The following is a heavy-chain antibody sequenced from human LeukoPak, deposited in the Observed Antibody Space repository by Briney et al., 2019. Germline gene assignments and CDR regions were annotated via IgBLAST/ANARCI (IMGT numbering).Heavy chain of an antibody. CDR1: GYTFTSYY. CDR3: ARGRVAGDNWFDP. J-gene: IGHJ5*02. D-gene: IGHD6-19*01. CDR2: ISAYNGNT. Sequence: ASVRVSCKASGYTFTSYYMHWVRQAPGQGLEWMGWISAYNGNTNYAQKLQGRVTMTTDTSTSTAYMELRSLRSDDTAVYYCARGRVAGDNWFDPWGQGTLVTVSS. V-gene: IGHV1-18*04.